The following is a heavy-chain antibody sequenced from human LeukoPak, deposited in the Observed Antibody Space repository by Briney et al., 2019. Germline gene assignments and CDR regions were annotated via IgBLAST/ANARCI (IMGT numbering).Heavy chain of an antibody. CDR1: GFTFNIYW. V-gene: IGHV3-74*01. Sequence: GGSLRLSCAASGFTFNIYWIHWVRQAPGEGLVWVSRINSDGSSTVYADSVQGRFSISRDNAKNTVYLQMNSLRAEDTAVYYCAGAAVLTGTSVLDDWGRGALVTVSS. CDR3: AGAAVLTGTSVLDD. D-gene: IGHD3-9*01. J-gene: IGHJ4*02. CDR2: INSDGSST.